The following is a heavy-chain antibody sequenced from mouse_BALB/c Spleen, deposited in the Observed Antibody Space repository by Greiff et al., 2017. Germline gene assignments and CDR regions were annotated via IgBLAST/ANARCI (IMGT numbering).Heavy chain of an antibody. CDR2: ISDGGSYT. J-gene: IGHJ1*01. D-gene: IGHD2-3*01. Sequence: DVKLVESGGGLVKPGGSLKLSCAASGFTFSDYYMYWVRQTPEKRLEWVATISDGGSYTYYPDSVKGRFTISRDNAKNNLYLQMSSLKSEDTAMYYCARGAYDGYLFDVWGAGTTVTVSS. V-gene: IGHV5-4*02. CDR1: GFTFSDYY. CDR3: ARGAYDGYLFDV.